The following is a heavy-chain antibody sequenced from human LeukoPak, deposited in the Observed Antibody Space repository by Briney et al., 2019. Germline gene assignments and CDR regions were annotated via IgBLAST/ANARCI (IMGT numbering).Heavy chain of an antibody. CDR2: IYYSGST. D-gene: IGHD3-22*01. Sequence: SDTLSLTCAVSGGSISNSYWSWIRQPPGKGLEWIGYIYYSGSTNYNPSLKSRVTISVDTSKNQFSLKLSSVTAADTAVYYCARERGFGLRGTMIAWAGAFDIWGQGTMVTVSS. V-gene: IGHV4-59*01. J-gene: IGHJ3*02. CDR1: GGSISNSY. CDR3: ARERGFGLRGTMIAWAGAFDI.